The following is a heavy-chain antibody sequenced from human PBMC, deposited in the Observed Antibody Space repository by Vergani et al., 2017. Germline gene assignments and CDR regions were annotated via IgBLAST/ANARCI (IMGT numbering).Heavy chain of an antibody. J-gene: IGHJ3*02. V-gene: IGHV1-2*02. CDR2: INPNSGGT. D-gene: IGHD3-16*01. Sequence: VQLVQSGAEVRKPGASVTVSCTASGYIFKNYYMHWVRQAPGQGLEWMGWINPNSGGTNYAQKFQGRVTMTRDTSISTAYMELSRLRSDDTAVYYCARGDLYTSHAFDIWGQGTMVTVSS. CDR1: GYIFKNYY. CDR3: ARGDLYTSHAFDI.